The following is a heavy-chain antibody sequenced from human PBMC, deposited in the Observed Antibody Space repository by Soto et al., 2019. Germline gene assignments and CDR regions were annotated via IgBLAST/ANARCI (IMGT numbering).Heavy chain of an antibody. V-gene: IGHV4-59*08. CDR2: MYYSGST. J-gene: IGHJ3*02. D-gene: IGHD1-1*01. CDR1: GGSISSYY. Sequence: QVQLQESGPGLVKPSETLSLTCTVSGGSISSYYWSWIRQPPGKGLERIGYMYYSGSTNYNPSLKSRGTISVDTAKNQFSLKLSSVTASDTAVYYCARRRPPREPFDIWGQGTMVTVAS. CDR3: ARRRPPREPFDI.